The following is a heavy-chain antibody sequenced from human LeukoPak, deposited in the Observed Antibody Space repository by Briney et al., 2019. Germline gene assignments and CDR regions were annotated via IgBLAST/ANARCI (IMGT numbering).Heavy chain of an antibody. D-gene: IGHD3-10*01. CDR1: GYTFTSYD. Sequence: ASVKVSCKASGYTFTSYDINWVRQATGQGLEWMGWMNPNSGNTGYAQEFQGRVTITRNTSISTAYMELSSLRSEDMAVYYCARFYGSGPDAFDIWGQGTMVTVSS. V-gene: IGHV1-8*03. J-gene: IGHJ3*02. CDR3: ARFYGSGPDAFDI. CDR2: MNPNSGNT.